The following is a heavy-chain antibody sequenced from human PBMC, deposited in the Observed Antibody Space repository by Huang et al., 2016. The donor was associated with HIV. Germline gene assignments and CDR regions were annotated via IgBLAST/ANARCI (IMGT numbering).Heavy chain of an antibody. CDR3: ARESCSGGTCYLFDF. CDR2: IISSSNSK. CDR1: GFTFGDFN. J-gene: IGHJ4*02. Sequence: EVQLVESGGGLVQPGTSLRLSCAASGFTFGDFNMNWVRQAPGKGLEWISYIISSSNSKLYADSVKGRLTISRDNARNSLYLQLKSLRVEDTAVYYCARESCSGGTCYLFDFWGQGVLVTVSS. V-gene: IGHV3-48*04. D-gene: IGHD2-15*01.